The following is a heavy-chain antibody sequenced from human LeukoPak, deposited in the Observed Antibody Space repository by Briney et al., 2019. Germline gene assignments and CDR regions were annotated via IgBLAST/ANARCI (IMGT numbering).Heavy chain of an antibody. CDR3: AREGVYAPDPSSYHRDAFDI. CDR1: GGTFSSYA. D-gene: IGHD3-16*02. V-gene: IGHV1-69*13. J-gene: IGHJ3*02. CDR2: IIPIFGTA. Sequence: SVKVSCKASGGTFSSYAISWVRQAPGQGLEWMGGIIPIFGTANYAQKFRGRVTITADESTSTAYMELSSLRSEDMAVYYCAREGVYAPDPSSYHRDAFDIWGQGTVVIVSS.